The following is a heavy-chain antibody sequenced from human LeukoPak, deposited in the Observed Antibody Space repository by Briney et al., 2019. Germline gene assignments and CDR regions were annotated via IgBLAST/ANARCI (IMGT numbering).Heavy chain of an antibody. CDR3: ARGGAAAGTPPTGY. D-gene: IGHD6-13*01. Sequence: GGSPRLSCAASGFTFSSYSMNWVRQAPGKGLEWVSSISSSSSYIYYADSVKGRFTISRDNAKNSLYLQMNSLRAEDTAVYYCARGGAAAGTPPTGYWGQGTLVTVSS. J-gene: IGHJ4*02. CDR1: GFTFSSYS. V-gene: IGHV3-21*01. CDR2: ISSSSSYI.